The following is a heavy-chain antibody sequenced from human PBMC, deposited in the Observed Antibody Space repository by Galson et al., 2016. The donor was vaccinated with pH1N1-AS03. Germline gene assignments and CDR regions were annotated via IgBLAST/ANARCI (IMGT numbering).Heavy chain of an antibody. D-gene: IGHD1-26*01. CDR1: GFTFTNHA. Sequence: SLRLSCAASGFTFTNHAMTWVRQAPGKGLEWVSIISYRGSFYADSVKGRFTISRDNSRNTLFLQMTSLRAEDTAISYWAKDASLPSIYYPIFDTWGQGTLVTVSS. V-gene: IGHV3-23*01. CDR2: ISYRGS. CDR3: AKDASLPSIYYPIFDT. J-gene: IGHJ4*02.